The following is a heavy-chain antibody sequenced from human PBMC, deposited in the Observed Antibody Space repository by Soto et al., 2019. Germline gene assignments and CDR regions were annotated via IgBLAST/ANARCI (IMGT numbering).Heavy chain of an antibody. D-gene: IGHD3-3*02. Sequence: QVQLQESGPGLVKPSGTLSLTCAVSSGPIISRNWWAWIRQPPGKGLEWIGEMYHGGTTNYNPSLKNRIITSFDMSKNHFSLELSSVTAADTAVYFCATQTISYTWDVWGQGTSVTVSS. CDR2: MYHGGTT. V-gene: IGHV4-4*02. J-gene: IGHJ6*02. CDR3: ATQTISYTWDV. CDR1: SGPIISRNW.